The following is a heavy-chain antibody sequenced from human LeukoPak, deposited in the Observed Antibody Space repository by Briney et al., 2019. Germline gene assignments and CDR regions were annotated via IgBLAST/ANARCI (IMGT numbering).Heavy chain of an antibody. D-gene: IGHD3-22*01. CDR2: IYHSGGT. Sequence: SETLSLTCTVSGGSISSDSYSWSWIRQPPGKGLEWIGYIYHSGGTYYNPSLKSRVTISVDRSKSQFSLKPTSVTAADTAVYYCADSSATGAFDFWGQGTMVTVSS. CDR1: GGSISSDSYS. CDR3: ADSSATGAFDF. V-gene: IGHV4-30-2*01. J-gene: IGHJ3*01.